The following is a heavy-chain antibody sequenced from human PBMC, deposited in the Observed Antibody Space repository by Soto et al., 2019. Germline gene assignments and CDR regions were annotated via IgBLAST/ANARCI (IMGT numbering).Heavy chain of an antibody. V-gene: IGHV3-23*01. CDR2: IRSGGGNK. J-gene: IGHJ6*03. Sequence: GGSLRLSCAASGFTFSSHAMTWVRQVPGKGLEWVSAIRSGGGNKYYADSVKGRFTISRDNSQNTLYLQMNSLRADDTAVYYCARDGFGTRTYYYYHMDVWGKGTTVTVSS. CDR1: GFTFSSHA. CDR3: ARDGFGTRTYYYYHMDV. D-gene: IGHD1-7*01.